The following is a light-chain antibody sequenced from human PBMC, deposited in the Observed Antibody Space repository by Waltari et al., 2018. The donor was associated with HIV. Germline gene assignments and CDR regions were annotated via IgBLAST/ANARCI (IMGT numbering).Light chain of an antibody. V-gene: IGLV2-23*01. J-gene: IGLJ2*01. CDR2: EGS. CDR1: GSDGGRYNL. CDR3: CSYAVSSTSVI. Sequence: QSALTQPASVSGSPGQSITISCTGTGSDGGRYNLVSRYQQYPGKAPKLIIYEGSKRPSWISNRFSGSQSGNTASLTISGLQAEDEADYYCCSYAVSSTSVIFGGGTKLTVL.